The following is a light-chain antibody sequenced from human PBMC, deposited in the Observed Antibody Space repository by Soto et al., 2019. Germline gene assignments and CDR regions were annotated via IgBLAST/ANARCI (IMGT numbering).Light chain of an antibody. CDR2: DAS. CDR1: LSIDNF. V-gene: IGKV3-11*01. Sequence: EIVLTQSPATLSLSPGERATLSCRASLSIDNFLAWYQQKRGQSPRLLIYDASNRASGIPARFSGSGSGTVFTLTITSPDPGEFAVYYCQQRSYWPLTFVQETRREI. J-gene: IGKJ5*01. CDR3: QQRSYWPLT.